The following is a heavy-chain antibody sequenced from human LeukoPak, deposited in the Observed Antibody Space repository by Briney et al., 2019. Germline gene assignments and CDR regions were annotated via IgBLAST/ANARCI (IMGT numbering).Heavy chain of an antibody. CDR2: IYNSVT. CDR1: GGSISSHY. Sequence: PSETLSLTCTVSGGSISSHYWNWIRQPPGKGLEWIGYIYNSVTNYNPSLKSRVTISIDTSKNQFSLKLTSVTAADTAVYYCARDGNWGSDYWGQGTLVTVSS. D-gene: IGHD3-16*01. J-gene: IGHJ4*02. V-gene: IGHV4-59*11. CDR3: ARDGNWGSDY.